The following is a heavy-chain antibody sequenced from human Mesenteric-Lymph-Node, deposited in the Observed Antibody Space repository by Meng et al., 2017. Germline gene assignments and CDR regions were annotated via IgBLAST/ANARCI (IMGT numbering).Heavy chain of an antibody. CDR1: GVIVSNNF. V-gene: IGHV3-66*02. J-gene: IGHJ4*02. Sequence: GESLKISCAASGVIVSNNFMSWVRQAPGKGLEWVSVIYSGGSTYYADSVKGRFTISRDNSKNTLYLQMNSLRAEDTAVYYCARDWGPNYYGSGSYDYWGQGTLVTVSS. CDR3: ARDWGPNYYGSGSYDY. D-gene: IGHD3-10*01. CDR2: IYSGGST.